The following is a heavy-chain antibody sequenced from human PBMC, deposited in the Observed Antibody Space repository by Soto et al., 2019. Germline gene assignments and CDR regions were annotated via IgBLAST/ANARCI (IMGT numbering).Heavy chain of an antibody. CDR2: MNHRGSA. J-gene: IGHJ6*02. Sequence: PSETLSRTCDVDGGSFSGYYWGWIRQPPGEGLEWFGEMNHRGSANFNPSLKSRVTISVDTSKNQFSLKLSSVTAADTAVYYCARSAAARPKYYYGMDVWGQGTTVT. V-gene: IGHV4-34*01. CDR3: ARSAAARPKYYYGMDV. CDR1: GGSFSGYY. D-gene: IGHD6-6*01.